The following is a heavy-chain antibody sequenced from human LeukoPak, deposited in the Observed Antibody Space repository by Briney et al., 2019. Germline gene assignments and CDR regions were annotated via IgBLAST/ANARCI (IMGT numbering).Heavy chain of an antibody. D-gene: IGHD3-10*01. CDR2: ISSNGGST. J-gene: IGHJ4*02. V-gene: IGHV3-64D*06. CDR1: GFTFSSYA. Sequence: GGSLRLSCSASGFTFSSYAMHWVRQAPGKGLEYVSAISSNGGSTYYADSVKGRFTISRDNSKNTLYLQMSGLRAEDTAVYYCVKGKIWFGELPFFDYWGQGTLVTVSS. CDR3: VKGKIWFGELPFFDY.